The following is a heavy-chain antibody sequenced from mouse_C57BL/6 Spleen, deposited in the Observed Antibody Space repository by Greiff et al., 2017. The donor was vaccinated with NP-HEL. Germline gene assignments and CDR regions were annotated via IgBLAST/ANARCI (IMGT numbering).Heavy chain of an antibody. J-gene: IGHJ4*01. CDR3: ARGETAAYAMDY. Sequence: VQLKQSGPELVKPGASVKISCTASGYSFTDYNMNWVKQSNGKSLEWIGVINPNYGTTSYNQKFKGKATLTVDQSSSTAYMQLNSLTPEDSAVYYCARGETAAYAMDYWGQGTSVTVSS. D-gene: IGHD1-2*01. CDR2: INPNYGTT. CDR1: GYSFTDYN. V-gene: IGHV1-39*01.